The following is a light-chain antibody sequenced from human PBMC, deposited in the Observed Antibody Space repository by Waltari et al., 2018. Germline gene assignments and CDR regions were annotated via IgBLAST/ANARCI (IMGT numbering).Light chain of an antibody. CDR3: QQLNSFPRT. V-gene: IGKV1-13*02. CDR2: DTS. J-gene: IGKJ2*01. CDR1: QGISSQ. Sequence: AIQLTQSPSSLSASVGDSVTISCRARQGISSQLAWYQQKPGKPPKLLIPDTSPVESGVPSRFRGSGSGTDFTLTISSLQPEDFATYYCQQLNSFPRTFGQGTRMEIK.